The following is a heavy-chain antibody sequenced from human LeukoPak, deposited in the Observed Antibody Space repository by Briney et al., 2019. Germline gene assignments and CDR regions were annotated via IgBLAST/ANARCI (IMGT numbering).Heavy chain of an antibody. Sequence: GGSLRLSCAASGFTFSNAWMSWVRQAPGKGVEWVGRIKSQTDGGTTDYAAPVKGRFTISRDDSKHTLYLQMNSLKTEDTAVYYCTSIVVVIDWGQGTLVTVSS. CDR3: TSIVVVID. CDR1: GFTFSNAW. J-gene: IGHJ4*02. V-gene: IGHV3-15*01. D-gene: IGHD2-21*01. CDR2: IKSQTDGGTT.